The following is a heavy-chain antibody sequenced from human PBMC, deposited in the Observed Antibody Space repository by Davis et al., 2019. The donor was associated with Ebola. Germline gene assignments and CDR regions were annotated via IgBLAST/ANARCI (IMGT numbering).Heavy chain of an antibody. V-gene: IGHV3-74*01. D-gene: IGHD6-13*01. Sequence: GESLKISCAASGFTFNKYWMHWVRQAPGKGLVYVSRISSDGGITSYADSVKGRFTISRDNAKSTLYLQMNSLTAEDTAVYYCAKDPSSAAATDFDYWGQGTLVTVSS. CDR1: GFTFNKYW. J-gene: IGHJ4*02. CDR2: ISSDGGIT. CDR3: AKDPSSAAATDFDY.